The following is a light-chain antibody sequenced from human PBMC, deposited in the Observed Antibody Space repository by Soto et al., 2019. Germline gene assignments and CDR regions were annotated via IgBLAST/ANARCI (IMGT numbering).Light chain of an antibody. CDR3: GAWDDSLNVYV. CDR1: SSNLAYNS. V-gene: IGLV1-51*01. Sequence: QSVLTQPPSVSAAPGQDVTISCSGSSSNLAYNSLSWYQQLPGTAPKLLIYDDNKRPSGIPARFSGSKSGTSATLGITGLETGDEADYYCGAWDDSLNVYVFGSGTKDTVL. J-gene: IGLJ1*01. CDR2: DDN.